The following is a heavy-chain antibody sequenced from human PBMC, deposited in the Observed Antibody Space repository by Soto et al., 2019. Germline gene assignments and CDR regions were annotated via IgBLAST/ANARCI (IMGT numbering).Heavy chain of an antibody. Sequence: SETLSLTCTVSGASIRSTDYYWSWIRQAPGKGLEWIGYVYYTGSTYYNPSLMSRLTISVDTSKNQFSLKLTSVTAAETAVYYCVRTARQGAVAPHWFDRWGQGTQVTVSS. V-gene: IGHV4-30-4*01. CDR2: VYYTGST. CDR1: GASIRSTDYY. CDR3: VRTARQGAVAPHWFDR. J-gene: IGHJ5*02. D-gene: IGHD2-21*02.